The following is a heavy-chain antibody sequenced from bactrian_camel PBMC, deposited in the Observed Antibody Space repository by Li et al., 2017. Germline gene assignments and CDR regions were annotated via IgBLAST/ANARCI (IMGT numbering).Heavy chain of an antibody. J-gene: IGHJ4*01. Sequence: VQLVESGGGLVQPGGSLRLSCAASGFTFSNYAMSWVRQAPGKQREGVGVIDSDGHTSYGDFVKGRFAISRDHAKNTVYLQMNSLKPDDTAVYYCVRDGAIYYLGDYSLAYWGQGTQVTVS. D-gene: IGHD4*01. CDR1: GFTFSNYA. V-gene: IGHV3S10*01. CDR3: VRDGAIYYLGDYSLAY. CDR2: IDSDGHT.